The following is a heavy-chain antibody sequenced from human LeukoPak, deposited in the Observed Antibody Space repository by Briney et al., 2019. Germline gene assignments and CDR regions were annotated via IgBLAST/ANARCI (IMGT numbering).Heavy chain of an antibody. CDR1: GFTFSSYA. CDR2: ISNSGGST. J-gene: IGHJ4*02. CDR3: AKETSSSFDY. D-gene: IGHD6-6*01. Sequence: GGSLRLSCAASGFTFSSYAMNWVRQAPGKGLEWVSGISNSGGSTYYADSVKGRFTISRDNSKNTLYLQMNSLRAEDTAVYYCAKETSSSFDYWGQRTLVTVSS. V-gene: IGHV3-23*01.